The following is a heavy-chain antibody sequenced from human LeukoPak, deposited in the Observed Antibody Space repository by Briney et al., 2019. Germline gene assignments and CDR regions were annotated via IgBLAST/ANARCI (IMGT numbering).Heavy chain of an antibody. J-gene: IGHJ4*02. D-gene: IGHD6-19*01. CDR2: IYTSGST. Sequence: PSETLSLTCTVSGGSISSSSYYWGWIRQPPGKGLEWIGRIYTSGSTTYNPSLKSRVTISVDTSKNQFSLKLSSVTAADTAAYYCARLVAGTFPIPDYWGQGTLVTVSS. CDR1: GGSISSSSYY. V-gene: IGHV4-39*07. CDR3: ARLVAGTFPIPDY.